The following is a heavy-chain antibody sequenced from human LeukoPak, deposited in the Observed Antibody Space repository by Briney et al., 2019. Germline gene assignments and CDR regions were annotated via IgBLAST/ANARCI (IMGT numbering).Heavy chain of an antibody. D-gene: IGHD3-16*02. Sequence: GASVKVSCKVSGYTLTELSMHWVRRAPGKWLEWLGGFDPEDGETIYAQKFQGRVTMTEDTSTDTAYMELSSLRSEDTSVYYCATIFYDYVWGSYRYPFEYWGQGTLVTVSS. V-gene: IGHV1-24*01. CDR1: GYTLTELS. CDR2: FDPEDGET. CDR3: ATIFYDYVWGSYRYPFEY. J-gene: IGHJ4*02.